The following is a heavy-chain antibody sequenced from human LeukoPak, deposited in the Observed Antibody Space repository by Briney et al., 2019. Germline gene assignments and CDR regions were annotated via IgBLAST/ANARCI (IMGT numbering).Heavy chain of an antibody. J-gene: IGHJ4*02. Sequence: PGGSLRLSCAASGFTFSSYSMNWVRQAPGKGLEWVSSISGSSSYIYYADSVKGRFTISRHNAKNSLYLQMNSPRAEDTAVYYCARDRYGDYGPDYWGQGTLVTVSS. CDR1: GFTFSSYS. V-gene: IGHV3-21*01. CDR2: ISGSSSYI. D-gene: IGHD4-17*01. CDR3: ARDRYGDYGPDY.